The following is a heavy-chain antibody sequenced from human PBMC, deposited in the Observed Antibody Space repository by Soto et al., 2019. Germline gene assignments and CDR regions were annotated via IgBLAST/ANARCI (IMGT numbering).Heavy chain of an antibody. D-gene: IGHD5-18*01. J-gene: IGHJ4*02. V-gene: IGHV5-10-1*01. Sequence: PGESLKISCKGSGYSFTSYWISWVRQMPGKGLEWMGRIDPSDSYTNYSPSFQGHVTISADKSISTAYLQWSSLKASDTAMYYCARHALTYTAMAHFDYWGQGTLVTVSS. CDR1: GYSFTSYW. CDR2: IDPSDSYT. CDR3: ARHALTYTAMAHFDY.